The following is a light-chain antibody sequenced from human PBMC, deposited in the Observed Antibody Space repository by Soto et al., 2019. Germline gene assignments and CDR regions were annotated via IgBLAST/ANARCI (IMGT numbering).Light chain of an antibody. CDR3: QQYGSSSGWT. CDR1: QSVSSD. Sequence: EKVMTQSPATLSVSPGERATLSCRASQSVSSDLAWYQQKPGQAPRLLIYGASSRATGIPDRFSGSGSGTDFALTISRLEPEDFAVYYCQQYGSSSGWTFGQGTKVDI. V-gene: IGKV3-20*01. CDR2: GAS. J-gene: IGKJ1*01.